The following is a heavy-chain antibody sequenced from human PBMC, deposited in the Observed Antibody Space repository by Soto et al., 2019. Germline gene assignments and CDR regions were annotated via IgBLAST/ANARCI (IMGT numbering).Heavy chain of an antibody. CDR1: GGTFSSYA. V-gene: IGHV1-69*13. D-gene: IGHD6-13*01. CDR3: AREGAAAGTGWFDP. CDR2: IIPIFGTA. J-gene: IGHJ5*02. Sequence: GASVKVSCKASGGTFSSYAISWVRQAPGQGLEWMGGIIPIFGTANYAQKFQGRVTITADESTSTAYMELSSLRSEDTAVYYCAREGAAAGTGWFDPWGQGTLVTVSS.